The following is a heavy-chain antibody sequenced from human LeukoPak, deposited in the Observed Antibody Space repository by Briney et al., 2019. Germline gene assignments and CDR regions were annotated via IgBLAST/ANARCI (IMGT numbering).Heavy chain of an antibody. Sequence: GGSLRLSCAASGFTFSSYGMHWVRQAPGKGLEWVAVIWYDGSNKYYADSVKGRFTISRDNSKNTLYLQMNSLRAEDTAVYYCARDLDIVVVPAAFGYYFDYWGQGTLVTVSS. J-gene: IGHJ4*02. CDR2: IWYDGSNK. V-gene: IGHV3-30*19. CDR1: GFTFSSYG. CDR3: ARDLDIVVVPAAFGYYFDY. D-gene: IGHD2-2*01.